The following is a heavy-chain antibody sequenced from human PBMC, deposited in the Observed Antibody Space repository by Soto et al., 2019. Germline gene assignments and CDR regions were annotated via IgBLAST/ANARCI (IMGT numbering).Heavy chain of an antibody. CDR3: ARGSPADNWFDP. V-gene: IGHV4-30-4*01. J-gene: IGHJ5*02. D-gene: IGHD2-15*01. CDR2: IYYSGST. CDR1: GGSISSGDYY. Sequence: PSETLSLTCTVSGGSISSGDYYWRWIRQPPGKGLEWIGYIYYSGSTYYNPSLKSRVTISVDTSKNQFSLKLSSVTAADTAVYYCARGSPADNWFDPWGQGTLVTVSS.